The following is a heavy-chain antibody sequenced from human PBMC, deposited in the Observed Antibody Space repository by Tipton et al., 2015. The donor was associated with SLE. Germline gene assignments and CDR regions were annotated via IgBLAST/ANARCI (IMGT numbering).Heavy chain of an antibody. CDR2: IYSGGSA. D-gene: IGHD5-18*01. CDR1: GFTFINYA. CDR3: AKDLSGYSYDW. Sequence: GSLRLSCAASGFTFINYAMSWVRQAPGKGLEWVSHIYSGGSAYHADSVKGRFTISRDNSKNTLYLQMNSLRAEDTAVYYCAKDLSGYSYDWWGQGTLVTVSS. V-gene: IGHV3-23*03. J-gene: IGHJ4*02.